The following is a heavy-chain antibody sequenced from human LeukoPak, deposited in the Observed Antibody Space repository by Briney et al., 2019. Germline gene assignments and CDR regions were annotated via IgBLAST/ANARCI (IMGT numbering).Heavy chain of an antibody. V-gene: IGHV4-39*07. CDR2: IYYSGST. Sequence: PSETLSLTCTVSGGSISSSSYYWGWIRQPPGKGLEWIGSIYYSGSTYYNPSLKSRVTISVDTSKNQFSLKLSSVTAADTAVYYCARAVMITFGGVIVMGGFDYWGQGTLVTVSS. CDR1: GGSISSSSYY. J-gene: IGHJ4*02. D-gene: IGHD3-16*02. CDR3: ARAVMITFGGVIVMGGFDY.